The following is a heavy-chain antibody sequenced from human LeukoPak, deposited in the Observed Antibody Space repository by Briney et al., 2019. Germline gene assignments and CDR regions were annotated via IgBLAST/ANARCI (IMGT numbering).Heavy chain of an antibody. J-gene: IGHJ4*02. CDR1: GGSITSHY. CDR3: ARGQYYDSSGYYY. Sequence: SETLSLTCSVSGGSITSHYWSWIRQPPGKGLEWLGYIYYTGETRSIPSLRSRLTMSIDTSKNQFSLKLSSVTAADTAVYYCARGQYYDSSGYYYWGQGTLVTVSS. CDR2: IYYTGET. D-gene: IGHD3-22*01. V-gene: IGHV4-59*11.